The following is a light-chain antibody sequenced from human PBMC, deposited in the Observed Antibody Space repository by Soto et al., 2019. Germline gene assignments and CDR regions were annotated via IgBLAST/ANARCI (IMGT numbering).Light chain of an antibody. Sequence: QSVLTQPPSVSGAPGQRVTISCTGSSSNIGAPYNVHWYQKHPGTAPKLLIYANSNQPSGVPDRFSGSKSGTSASLAITGLQAEDEADYYCQSFDFSLSWVFGGGTKLTVL. J-gene: IGLJ3*02. V-gene: IGLV1-40*01. CDR1: SSNIGAPYN. CDR2: ANS. CDR3: QSFDFSLSWV.